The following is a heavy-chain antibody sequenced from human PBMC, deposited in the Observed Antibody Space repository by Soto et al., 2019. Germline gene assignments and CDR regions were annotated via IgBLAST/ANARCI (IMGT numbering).Heavy chain of an antibody. V-gene: IGHV4-31*03. Sequence: SETLSLTCTVSGGSITSGGSFWSWIRQHPGRGPEWIAFIGYSGATSYNPSLASRVTISADTYKSQFSLNLRSVTAADTAVYYCARGGASSKWFAPWGQATLVSVSS. J-gene: IGHJ5*02. D-gene: IGHD2-15*01. CDR2: IGYSGAT. CDR3: ARGGASSKWFAP. CDR1: GGSITSGGSF.